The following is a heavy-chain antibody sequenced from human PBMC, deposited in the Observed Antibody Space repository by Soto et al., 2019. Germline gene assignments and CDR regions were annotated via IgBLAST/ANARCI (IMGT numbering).Heavy chain of an antibody. J-gene: IGHJ4*02. CDR3: ARRPLAVVGASGXFDY. CDR2: IYYSGNT. CDR1: GGSISSNNYY. Sequence: PSETLSLTCTVSGGSISSNNYYWGWIRQPPGKGLEWIASIYYSGNTYYNPTLQSRVTISVDTSKNQFSLKLSSVSAADTAVYFCARRPLAVVGASGXFDYWAQGTLVTVSS. V-gene: IGHV4-39*01. D-gene: IGHD2-15*01.